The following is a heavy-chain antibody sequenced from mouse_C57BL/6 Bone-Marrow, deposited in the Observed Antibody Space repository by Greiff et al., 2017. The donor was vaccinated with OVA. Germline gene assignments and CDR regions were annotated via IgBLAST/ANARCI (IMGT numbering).Heavy chain of an antibody. CDR3: TLITYVDY. Sequence: VQLQQSGAELVRPGASVKLSCTASGFNIKDDYMHWVKQRPEQGLEWIGWIDPENGDTEYASKFQGKATITADTSSNTAYLQLSSLTSEDTAVYYCTLITYVDYWGQGTTLTVSS. D-gene: IGHD1-1*01. J-gene: IGHJ2*01. CDR2: IDPENGDT. V-gene: IGHV14-4*01. CDR1: GFNIKDDY.